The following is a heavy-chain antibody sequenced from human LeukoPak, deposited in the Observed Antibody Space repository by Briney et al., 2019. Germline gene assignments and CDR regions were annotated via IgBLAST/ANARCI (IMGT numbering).Heavy chain of an antibody. CDR1: GFTFSSYG. CDR3: ARERTMIDNWFDP. J-gene: IGHJ5*02. V-gene: IGHV3-33*01. D-gene: IGHD3-22*01. CDR2: IWYDGSNK. Sequence: GGSLRLSCAASGFTFSSYGMHWVRQAPGKGLEWVAVIWYDGSNKYYADSVKGRFTISRDNSKNTLYLQMNSLRAEDTAVYYCARERTMIDNWFDPWGQGTLVTVSS.